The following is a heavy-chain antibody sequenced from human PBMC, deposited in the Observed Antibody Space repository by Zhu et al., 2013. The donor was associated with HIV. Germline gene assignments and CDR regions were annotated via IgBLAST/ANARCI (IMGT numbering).Heavy chain of an antibody. CDR1: GYTFTNYG. D-gene: IGHD3-3*01. J-gene: IGHJ5*02. Sequence: QVQLVQSGGEVKKPGASVKVSCKASGYTFTNYGISYLRQAPGQGLEWMGWISVYNGNTNYAQKFQGRITMTTDTSTSTVYMELRSLRSDDTAVYYCARRREWVSPFDRWGPGNPWSPSLQ. CDR3: ARRREWVSPFDR. CDR2: ISVYNGNT. V-gene: IGHV1-18*01.